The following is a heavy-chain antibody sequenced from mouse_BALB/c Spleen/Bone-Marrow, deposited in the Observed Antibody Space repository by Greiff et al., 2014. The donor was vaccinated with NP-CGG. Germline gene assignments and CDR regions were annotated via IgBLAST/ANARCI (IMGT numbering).Heavy chain of an antibody. J-gene: IGHJ4*01. Sequence: EVQLQQSGAELVKPGASVKLSCTASGFNIKDTYIHWVKQRPEQGLEWIGRIDPANGNTKYDPKFQGKATITADTSSNTAYLRLSSLTSEDTAVYYCARYYYYAMDYWGQGTSVTVSS. CDR1: GFNIKDTY. CDR2: IDPANGNT. CDR3: ARYYYYAMDY. V-gene: IGHV14-3*02.